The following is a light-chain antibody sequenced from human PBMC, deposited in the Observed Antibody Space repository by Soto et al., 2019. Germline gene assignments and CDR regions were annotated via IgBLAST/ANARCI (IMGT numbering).Light chain of an antibody. CDR1: QSVSRN. Sequence: IVMKMSPATLSVSPGERATLSCRASQSVSRNLAWHQQTPGQAPRLLIYGVSTRATGVPARFSGSGSGTEFTLTISSLQSEDFAVYYCQQYYSWPPWTFGQGTKV. CDR3: QQYYSWPPWT. V-gene: IGKV3-15*01. CDR2: GVS. J-gene: IGKJ1*01.